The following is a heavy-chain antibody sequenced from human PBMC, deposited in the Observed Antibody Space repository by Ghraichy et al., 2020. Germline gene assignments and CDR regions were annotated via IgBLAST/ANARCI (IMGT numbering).Heavy chain of an antibody. CDR2: ISSSSSYI. D-gene: IGHD3-10*01. CDR1: GFTFSSYS. Sequence: GGSLRLSFAASGFTFSSYSMNWVRQAPGKGLEWFSSISSSSSYIYYADSVKGRFTISRDNAKNSLYLQMNSLRAEDTAVYYCARVSEILWFGELSGAFDYWGQGTLVTVSS. J-gene: IGHJ4*02. V-gene: IGHV3-21*01. CDR3: ARVSEILWFGELSGAFDY.